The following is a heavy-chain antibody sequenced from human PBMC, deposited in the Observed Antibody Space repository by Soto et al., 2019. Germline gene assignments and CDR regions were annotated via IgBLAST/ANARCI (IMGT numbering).Heavy chain of an antibody. D-gene: IGHD1-1*01. CDR2: INESGGT. CDR3: ARGSGIVALPGELEDVNYDY. V-gene: IGHV4-34*01. CDR1: GQSFSGHS. J-gene: IGHJ4*02. Sequence: QVQLQQWGAGLVKPSETLSLSCAVYGQSFSGHSWAWIRQPPGKGLEWIGEINESGGTYYNPSHKSRVTISTDTSKNQFSLKLSSVSAADTAAYFCARGSGIVALPGELEDVNYDYWGQGTLVNVSS.